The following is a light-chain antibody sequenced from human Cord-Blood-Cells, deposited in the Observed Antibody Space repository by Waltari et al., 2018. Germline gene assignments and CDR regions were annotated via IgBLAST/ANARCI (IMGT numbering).Light chain of an antibody. CDR1: QSISSY. CDR2: AAS. CDR3: QQSYSTPYT. J-gene: IGKJ2*01. Sequence: DIQMTQSPSSLPASVGDRVTITCRASQSISSYLNWYQQKPGKAPKLLIYAASSLQSGVPSRFSGSGSGTDFTLTISSLQPEDFATYYCQQSYSTPYTFGQGTKVEIK. V-gene: IGKV1-39*01.